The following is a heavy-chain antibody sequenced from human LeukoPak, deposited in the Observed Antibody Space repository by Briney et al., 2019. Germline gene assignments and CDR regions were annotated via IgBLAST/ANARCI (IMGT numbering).Heavy chain of an antibody. CDR2: ISDIGSI. CDR1: GDSIRNSY. V-gene: IGHV4-59*08. CDR3: AGHHPRNTVDF. Sequence: RSETLSLTCTVSGDSIRNSYWSWIRQPPGKGLEWIAYISDIGSINYNPSLKSRVTISLDTSKNQFSLKLSSVTAADTAVYYCAGHHPRNTVDFWGQGTLVTVSS. J-gene: IGHJ4*02. D-gene: IGHD2/OR15-2a*01.